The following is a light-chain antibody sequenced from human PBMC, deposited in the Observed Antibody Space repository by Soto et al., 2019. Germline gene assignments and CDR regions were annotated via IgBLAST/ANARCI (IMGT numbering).Light chain of an antibody. CDR1: SRDVGDYKY. Sequence: QSALTQPRSVSGSPGQSVTISCTGTSRDVGDYKYVSWYRQHPGKAPKLIIYDVSERPSGVPDRFSCSTSGNTASLTISGLQAEDEADYYCCSYAGSYSYVFGTGTKVTVL. J-gene: IGLJ1*01. CDR2: DVS. V-gene: IGLV2-11*01. CDR3: CSYAGSYSYV.